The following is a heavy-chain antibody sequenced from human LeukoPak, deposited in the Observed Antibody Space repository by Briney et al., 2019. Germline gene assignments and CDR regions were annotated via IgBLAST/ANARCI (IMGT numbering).Heavy chain of an antibody. J-gene: IGHJ3*02. CDR2: ISGSGGST. D-gene: IGHD5-12*01. CDR1: GFTFSSYA. CDR3: AKNGGVSGYDLAAFDI. V-gene: IGHV3-23*01. Sequence: GGSLRLSCAASGFTFSSYAMSWVRQAPGKGLEWVSAISGSGGSTYYADSVKGRFTISRDNSKNTLYLQMNSLRAEDTAVYYCAKNGGVSGYDLAAFDIWGQGTMVTVSS.